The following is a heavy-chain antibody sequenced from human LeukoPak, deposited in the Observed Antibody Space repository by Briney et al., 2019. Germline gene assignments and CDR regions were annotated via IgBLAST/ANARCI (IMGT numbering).Heavy chain of an antibody. V-gene: IGHV3-23*01. D-gene: IGHD6-6*01. CDR3: AVNSVAARRKYYYYMDV. J-gene: IGHJ6*03. CDR2: ISGSGGST. CDR1: GFTFSSYA. Sequence: GGSLRLSCAASGFTFSSYAMSWVRQAPGKGLEWVSAISGSGGSTYYADSVKGRFTISRDNSKNTLYLQMNSLRAEDTAVYYCAVNSVAARRKYYYYMDVWGKGTTVTVSS.